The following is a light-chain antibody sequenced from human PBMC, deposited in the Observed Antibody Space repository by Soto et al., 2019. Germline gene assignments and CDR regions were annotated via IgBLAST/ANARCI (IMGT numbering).Light chain of an antibody. J-gene: IGKJ5*01. Sequence: EIVLTQSPGTLSLSPGERATLSCRASQSVSSSYLAWYKQKPGQAPRLPIYGATNRATGIPNKFSGNGNSTDFTLTISRLEPEDFAVYYCQQYGSSASTFGQGTRLEIK. CDR1: QSVSSSY. CDR3: QQYGSSAST. CDR2: GAT. V-gene: IGKV3-20*01.